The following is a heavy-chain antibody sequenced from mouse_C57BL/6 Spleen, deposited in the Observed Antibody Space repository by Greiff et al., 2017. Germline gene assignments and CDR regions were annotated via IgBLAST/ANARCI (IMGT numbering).Heavy chain of an antibody. V-gene: IGHV1-55*01. CDR1: GYTFTSYW. CDR2: FYPGSGST. J-gene: IGHJ3*01. Sequence: QVHVKQSGAELVKPGASVKMSCKASGYTFTSYWITWVKQRPGQGLEWIGDFYPGSGSTNSNEKFKSKATLTVDTSSSTAYLQLSSLTSEDSAVYYCARRDYGSSYGIYAYWGQGTLVTVSA. CDR3: ARRDYGSSYGIYAY. D-gene: IGHD1-1*01.